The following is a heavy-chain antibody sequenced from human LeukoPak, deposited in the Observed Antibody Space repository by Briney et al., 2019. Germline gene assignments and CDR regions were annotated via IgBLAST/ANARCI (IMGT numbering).Heavy chain of an antibody. D-gene: IGHD3-22*01. CDR2: INHSGST. CDR3: ARRPNYYYDSSGYGY. CDR1: GGSFSGYY. Sequence: PSETLSLTCAVYGGSFSGYYWSWIRQPPGKGLEWIGEINHSGSTNYNPSLKSRVTISVDTSKNQFSLKLSSVTAADTAVYYCARRPNYYYDSSGYGYWGQGTLVTVSS. J-gene: IGHJ4*02. V-gene: IGHV4-34*01.